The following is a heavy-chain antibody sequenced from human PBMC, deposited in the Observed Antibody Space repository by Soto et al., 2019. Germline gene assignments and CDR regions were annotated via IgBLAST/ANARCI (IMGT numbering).Heavy chain of an antibody. CDR2: VHPDSGGT. V-gene: IGHV1-2*02. J-gene: IGHJ4*01. Sequence: PSVKVDCKTSGYIFTDHLIHWVRQSPGQGLQWVGWVHPDSGGTNVAQAFQDRVTMTADTSITTAYMDLARLRPDDTAIFYCARGALVCFPASGIYIYFDPLGHAPPVTV. CDR1: GYIFTDHL. D-gene: IGHD2-15*01. CDR3: ARGALVCFPASGIYIYFDP.